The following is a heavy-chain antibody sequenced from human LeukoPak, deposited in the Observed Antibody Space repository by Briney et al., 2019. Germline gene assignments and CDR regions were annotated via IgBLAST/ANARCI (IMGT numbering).Heavy chain of an antibody. CDR3: ASTTKETYGDSRGTIDY. CDR2: IYYSGGT. V-gene: IGHV4-39*07. CDR1: GGSISSSSYY. D-gene: IGHD4-17*01. Sequence: SETLSLTCTVSGGSISSSSYYWGWIRQPPGKGLEWIGSIYYSGGTYYNPSLKSRVTISVDTSKNQFSLKLSSVTAADTAVYYCASTTKETYGDSRGTIDYWGQGTLVTVSS. J-gene: IGHJ4*02.